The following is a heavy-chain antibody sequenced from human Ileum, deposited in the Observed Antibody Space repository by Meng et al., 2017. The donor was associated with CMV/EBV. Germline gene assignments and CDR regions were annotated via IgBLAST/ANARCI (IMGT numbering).Heavy chain of an antibody. V-gene: IGHV4-34*02. CDR3: ASGRLQFTPSALQH. CDR2: VNNRGRT. J-gene: IGHJ1*01. Sequence: GHLQRGGEGLFNTSAPLSLTCTVSGEPLNGFFCSWIRQPPGRGLEWIGEVNNRGRTNYNPSLTSRLTISIDTSKRQLSLMVTSVTAADSAIYYCASGRLQFTPSALQHWGPGTLVTVSS. CDR1: GEPLNGFF. D-gene: IGHD5-24*01.